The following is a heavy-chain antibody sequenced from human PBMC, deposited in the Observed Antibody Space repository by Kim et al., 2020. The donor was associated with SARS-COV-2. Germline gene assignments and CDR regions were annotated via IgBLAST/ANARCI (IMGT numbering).Heavy chain of an antibody. CDR3: ARFLSPWSRAEYGMDV. D-gene: IGHD1-26*01. V-gene: IGHV3-30*07. Sequence: SVKGRFTISRDNSKNTLYLQMNSLRAEDTAVYYCARFLSPWSRAEYGMDVWGQGTTVTVSS. J-gene: IGHJ6*02.